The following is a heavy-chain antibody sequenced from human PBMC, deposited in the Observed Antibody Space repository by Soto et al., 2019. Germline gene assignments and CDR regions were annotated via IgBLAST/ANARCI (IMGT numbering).Heavy chain of an antibody. CDR1: GYTFTGYY. J-gene: IGHJ4*02. CDR3: ARAQDYDFWSCYPLGSFDF. CDR2: INPNSGGT. Sequence: QVQLVQSGAEVKKPGASVKVSCKASGYTFTGYYMHWVRQAPGQGLEWMGWINPNSGGTKYAQKFQGRVTMTRDTSISPACMGLGRVGSDGTGVYYCARAQDYDFWSCYPLGSFDFWGQGTLVTVSS. D-gene: IGHD3-3*01. V-gene: IGHV1-2*02.